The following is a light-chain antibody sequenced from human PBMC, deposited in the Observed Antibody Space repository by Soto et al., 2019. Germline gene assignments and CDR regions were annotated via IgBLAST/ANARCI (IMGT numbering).Light chain of an antibody. V-gene: IGKV3-15*01. CDR3: QQYHTWPRVT. CDR1: QSVSSN. Sequence: EIALTPSRATLSVSPRESATLSCRASQSVSSNLAWYQQKHGQATRILMYGASTRATGILARFSGSGFGTEFPLTISSVQSDDFAVYCCQQYHTWPRVTFGQGTRVEI. CDR2: GAS. J-gene: IGKJ5*01.